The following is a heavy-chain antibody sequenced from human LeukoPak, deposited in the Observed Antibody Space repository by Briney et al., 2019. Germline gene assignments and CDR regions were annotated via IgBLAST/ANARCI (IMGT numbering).Heavy chain of an antibody. J-gene: IGHJ6*03. CDR1: GYTFTSYA. V-gene: IGHV1-3*01. CDR3: ARGKSIGCSSTSCYGDYYYYYMDV. CDR2: INAGNGNT. D-gene: IGHD2-2*01. Sequence: ASVKVSCKASGYTFTSYAMHWVRQAPGQRLEWMGWINAGNGNTKYSQKFQGRVTITRDTSASTAYMELSSLRSEDTAVYYCARGKSIGCSSTSCYGDYYYYYMDVWGKGTTVTVSS.